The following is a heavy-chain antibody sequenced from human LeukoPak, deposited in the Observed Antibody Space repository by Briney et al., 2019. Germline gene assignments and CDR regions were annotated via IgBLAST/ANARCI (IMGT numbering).Heavy chain of an antibody. D-gene: IGHD3-10*01. CDR3: ARDPNYYGSGSYSFDY. V-gene: IGHV3-30*04. CDR1: GFTFSSYA. CDR2: ISYDGSNK. Sequence: GGSLRLSCAASGFTFSSYAMHWVRQAPGKGLEWVAVISYDGSNKYYADSVKGRFTISRDNSKNTLYLQMNNLRAEDTAVYYCARDPNYYGSGSYSFDYWGQGTLVTVSS. J-gene: IGHJ4*02.